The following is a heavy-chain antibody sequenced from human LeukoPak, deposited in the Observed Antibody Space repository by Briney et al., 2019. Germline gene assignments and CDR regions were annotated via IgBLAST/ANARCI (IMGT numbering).Heavy chain of an antibody. CDR3: AKGCSPTCYSWFDP. CDR1: GFTFSNYA. CDR2: VSGRGDST. D-gene: IGHD2-2*01. J-gene: IGHJ5*02. Sequence: GGSLRLSCAASGFTFSNYAMSWVRQTPGKGLDWVSTVSGRGDSTYYADSVKGRFTISRDNSKNTLYQQMNSLRVDDTAVYYCAKGCSPTCYSWFDPWGQGTLVTVSS. V-gene: IGHV3-23*01.